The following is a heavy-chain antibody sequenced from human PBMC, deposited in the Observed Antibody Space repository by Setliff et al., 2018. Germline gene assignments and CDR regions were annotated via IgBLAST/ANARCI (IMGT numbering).Heavy chain of an antibody. J-gene: IGHJ4*03. D-gene: IGHD4-17*01. V-gene: IGHV3-7*01. CDR3: ARLRKDYGDYYYFDY. Sequence: GGSLRLSCAASGFIFSTYWMSWVRQAPGKGLEWVANTKQDGSDKYYVDSVKGRFTISRDNAKNSLYLQMSSLRAEDTAVYYCARLRKDYGDYYYFDYWGQGTTVTVPQ. CDR1: GFIFSTYW. CDR2: TKQDGSDK.